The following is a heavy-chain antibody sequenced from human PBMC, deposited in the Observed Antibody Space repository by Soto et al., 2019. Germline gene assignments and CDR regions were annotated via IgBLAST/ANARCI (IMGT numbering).Heavy chain of an antibody. V-gene: IGHV1-2*04. J-gene: IGHJ3*02. CDR1: GYTFTGYY. CDR2: INPNSGGT. D-gene: IGHD5-12*01. Sequence: GASVKVSCKASGYTFTGYYMHWVRQAPGQGLEWMGWINPNSGGTNYAQKFQGWVTMTRDTSISTAYMELSRLRSDDTAVYYCARAISSIDSGYERNAFDIWGQGTMVTVSS. CDR3: ARAISSIDSGYERNAFDI.